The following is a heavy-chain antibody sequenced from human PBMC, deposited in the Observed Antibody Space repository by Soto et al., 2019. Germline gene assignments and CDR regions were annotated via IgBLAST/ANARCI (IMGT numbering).Heavy chain of an antibody. V-gene: IGHV4-59*01. Sequence: SETLSLTCTVSGGSISSYYWSWIWQPPGKGLEWIGYIYYSGSTNYNPSLKSRVTISVDTSKNQFSLKLSSVTAADTAVYYCAREGGYSGYGHFDYWGQGTLVTVSS. CDR3: AREGGYSGYGHFDY. D-gene: IGHD5-12*01. CDR2: IYYSGST. CDR1: GGSISSYY. J-gene: IGHJ4*02.